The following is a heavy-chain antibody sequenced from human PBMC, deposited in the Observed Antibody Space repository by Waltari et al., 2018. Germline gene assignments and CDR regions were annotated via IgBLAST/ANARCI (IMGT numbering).Heavy chain of an antibody. CDR3: AKDRYSGSYSDAFEI. CDR1: GFTFNDYA. D-gene: IGHD1-26*01. V-gene: IGHV3-9*01. CDR2: ISWNSGSI. J-gene: IGHJ3*02. Sequence: EVQLVESGGGLVQPGRSLRLSCVGSGFTFNDYAMHWVRQAPGKGLEWVSGISWNSGSIGYADSVKGRLTVSRDNAKKYLYLQINSLRVEDTALYYCAKDRYSGSYSDAFEIWGQGTMVTVSS.